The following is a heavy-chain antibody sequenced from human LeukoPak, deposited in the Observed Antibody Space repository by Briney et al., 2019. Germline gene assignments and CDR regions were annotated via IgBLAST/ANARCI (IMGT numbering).Heavy chain of an antibody. CDR3: ARQGDY. J-gene: IGHJ4*02. Sequence: SQTLSLTCTVSGGSISSGSYYWSWIRQPAGKGLEWIGRIYTSGSTNYNPSRKSRVTISVDTSKNQFSLKLSSVTAADTAVYYCARQGDYWGQGTLVTVSS. V-gene: IGHV4-61*02. CDR1: GGSISSGSYY. CDR2: IYTSGST.